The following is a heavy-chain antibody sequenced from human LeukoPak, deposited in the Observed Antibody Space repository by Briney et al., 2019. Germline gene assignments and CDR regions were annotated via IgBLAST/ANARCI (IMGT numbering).Heavy chain of an antibody. Sequence: PGGSLRLSCAASGFTFSSYAMSWVRQAPRKGLEWVSSISTSGGSTYYADSVKGRFTISRDNSKNTLHLQMNSLRAEDTAVYYCAKATTASPRNFDYWGQGTLVTVSS. CDR2: ISTSGGST. CDR1: GFTFSSYA. D-gene: IGHD2-21*02. V-gene: IGHV3-23*01. J-gene: IGHJ4*02. CDR3: AKATTASPRNFDY.